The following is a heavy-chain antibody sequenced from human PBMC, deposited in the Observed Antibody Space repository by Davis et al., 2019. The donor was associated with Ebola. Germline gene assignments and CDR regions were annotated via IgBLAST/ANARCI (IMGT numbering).Heavy chain of an antibody. V-gene: IGHV4-34*01. Sequence: MPSETLSLTCAVYGASFSGYYWSWIRQPPGKGLEWIGEINHSGSTNYNPSLKSRVTISVDTSKNQFSLKLSSVTAADTAVYYCARLPMGRPYYYYGMDVWCQGTTVTVSS. CDR1: GASFSGYY. J-gene: IGHJ6*02. CDR2: INHSGST. CDR3: ARLPMGRPYYYYGMDV. D-gene: IGHD6-6*01.